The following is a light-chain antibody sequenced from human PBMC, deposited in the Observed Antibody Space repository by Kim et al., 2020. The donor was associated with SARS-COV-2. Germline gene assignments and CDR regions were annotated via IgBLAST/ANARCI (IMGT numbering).Light chain of an antibody. CDR3: SSYTSSSTLVV. Sequence: SFTTSCTGTSSDVGGYNYVSWYQQQQAKAPNLMIYDVSNRPSGVSNRFSGSTSCNTASLTISGLQDEDDADYYCSSYTSSSTLVVFGGGTQLTVL. CDR1: SSDVGGYNY. V-gene: IGLV2-14*03. CDR2: DVS. J-gene: IGLJ7*01.